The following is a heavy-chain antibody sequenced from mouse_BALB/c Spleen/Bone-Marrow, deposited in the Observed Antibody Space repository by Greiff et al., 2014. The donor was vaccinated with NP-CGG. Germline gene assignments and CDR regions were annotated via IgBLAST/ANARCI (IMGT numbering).Heavy chain of an antibody. Sequence: QVQLQQSGAELARPGASVKLSCKASGYTFTGYWMQWVKQRPGQGLEWIGAIYPGDGDTRYTQKFKGKATLTADKSSSTAYMQLSSLASEDSAVYYCARFYEGAMDYWGQGTSVTVSS. J-gene: IGHJ4*01. CDR3: ARFYEGAMDY. CDR2: IYPGDGDT. CDR1: GYTFTGYW. V-gene: IGHV1-87*01. D-gene: IGHD2-12*01.